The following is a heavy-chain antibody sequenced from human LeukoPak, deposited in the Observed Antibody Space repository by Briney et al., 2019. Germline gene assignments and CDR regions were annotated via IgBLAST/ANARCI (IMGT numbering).Heavy chain of an antibody. CDR2: IYYSGST. Sequence: SETLSLTCTVSGGSISSYYWSWIRQPPGKGLEWIGYIYYSGSTYYNPSLKSRVTISVDTSKNQFSLKLSSVTAADTAVYYCARAGVVLRYFDWFPLGFDYWGQGTLVTVSS. V-gene: IGHV4-59*08. J-gene: IGHJ4*02. CDR1: GGSISSYY. CDR3: ARAGVVLRYFDWFPLGFDY. D-gene: IGHD3-9*01.